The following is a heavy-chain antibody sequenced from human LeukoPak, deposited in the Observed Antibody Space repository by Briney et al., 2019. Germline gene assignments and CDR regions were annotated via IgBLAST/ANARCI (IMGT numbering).Heavy chain of an antibody. V-gene: IGHV4-39*07. Sequence: SETLSLTCTVSGGSISSSSYYWGWLRQPPGKGLEWIGSIYYSGSTYYNPSLKSRVTISVDTSKNQFSLKLTSVTAADTAMYYCARGGDGYKGGNLWGRGTLVTVSS. D-gene: IGHD5-24*01. CDR3: ARGGDGYKGGNL. CDR2: IYYSGST. CDR1: GGSISSSSYY. J-gene: IGHJ2*01.